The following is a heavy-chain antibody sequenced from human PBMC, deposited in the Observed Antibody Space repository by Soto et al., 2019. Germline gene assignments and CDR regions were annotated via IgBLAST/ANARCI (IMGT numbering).Heavy chain of an antibody. Sequence: RGSLLLSCASSVFTFSSYGMHRVRQAPGKGLEWVAVISYDGSNKYYADSVKGRFTISRDNSKNTLYLQMNSLRAEDTSVYHCAKSGGRGYGYGMDVWGQGTTVTVS. J-gene: IGHJ6*01. CDR1: VFTFSSYG. CDR3: AKSGGRGYGYGMDV. CDR2: ISYDGSNK. V-gene: IGHV3-30*18. D-gene: IGHD5-18*01.